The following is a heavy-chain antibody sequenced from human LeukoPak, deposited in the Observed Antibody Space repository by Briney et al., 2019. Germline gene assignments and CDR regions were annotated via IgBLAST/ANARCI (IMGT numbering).Heavy chain of an antibody. J-gene: IGHJ4*02. CDR3: AKESGSGWSPLDH. V-gene: IGHV3-30*18. CDR1: GFTFRNYG. Sequence: GGSLRLSCVVSGFTFRNYGIHWVRQAPGKGLEWVATISYNGRNKHYSDSVKGRFTISRDNSKNTLDLEMDSLRADDTAVYYCAKESGSGWSPLDHWGQGTLVTVSS. D-gene: IGHD6-19*01. CDR2: ISYNGRNK.